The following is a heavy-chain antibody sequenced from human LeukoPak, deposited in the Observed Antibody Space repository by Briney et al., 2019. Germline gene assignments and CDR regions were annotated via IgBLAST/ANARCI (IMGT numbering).Heavy chain of an antibody. CDR2: ISYDGSNK. Sequence: PGGSLRLSCAASGFTFSSYAMHWVRQAPGKGLEWVAVISYDGSNKYYADSVKGRFTISRDNSKNTLYLQMGSLRGEDMAVYYCARVGKTSSAYWGQGTLVTVSS. CDR1: GFTFSSYA. V-gene: IGHV3-30*14. J-gene: IGHJ4*02. CDR3: ARVGKTSSAY.